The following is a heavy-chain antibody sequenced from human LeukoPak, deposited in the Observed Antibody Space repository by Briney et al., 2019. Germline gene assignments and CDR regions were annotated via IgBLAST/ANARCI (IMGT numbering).Heavy chain of an antibody. CDR1: GYTFTSYG. CDR2: ISAYNGNT. D-gene: IGHD6-19*01. Sequence: ASVKVSCKASGYTFTSYGISWVRQAPGQGLEWMGWISAYNGNTNYAQKLQGRVTMTTDTSTSTAYMELRSLSSDDTAVYYCARTMYSSGWPPFDYWGQGTLVTVSS. V-gene: IGHV1-18*01. CDR3: ARTMYSSGWPPFDY. J-gene: IGHJ4*02.